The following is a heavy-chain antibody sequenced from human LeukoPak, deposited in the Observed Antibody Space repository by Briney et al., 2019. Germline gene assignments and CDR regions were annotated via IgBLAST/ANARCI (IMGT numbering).Heavy chain of an antibody. CDR1: GYTFTSYG. CDR2: IDTKTGNP. J-gene: IGHJ4*02. V-gene: IGHV7-4-1*02. Sequence: RASVKVSCKASGYTFTSYGISWVRQAPGQGLEYMGWIDTKTGNPTYAQGFTGRFVFSLDTSVSTAYLQITSLKAEDTAVYYCAIHPSDSSGYFSYWGQGALVTVSS. CDR3: AIHPSDSSGYFSY. D-gene: IGHD6-19*01.